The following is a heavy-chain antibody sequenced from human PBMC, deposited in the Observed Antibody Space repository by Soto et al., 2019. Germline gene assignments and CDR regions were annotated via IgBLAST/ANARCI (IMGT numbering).Heavy chain of an antibody. CDR2: IDPIDSYT. D-gene: IGHD2-2*01. V-gene: IGHV5-10-1*01. CDR3: ARRYCSTTSCPRNYYAMDV. CDR1: GYSFTNYW. Sequence: GESLKISCKGSGYSFTNYWISWVRQMPGKGLEWMGRIDPIDSYTNYSPSFQGHVTISADKSINTAYLQWNSLKASDTAMYYCARRYCSTTSCPRNYYAMDVWSQGTTVTVSS. J-gene: IGHJ6*02.